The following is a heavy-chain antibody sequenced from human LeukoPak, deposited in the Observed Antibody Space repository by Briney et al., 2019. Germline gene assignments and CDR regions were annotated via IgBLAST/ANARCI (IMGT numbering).Heavy chain of an antibody. J-gene: IGHJ3*02. V-gene: IGHV3-30*18. Sequence: PGGSLRLSCAASRFTFSSYAMHWVRQAPGKGLEWVAVISYDGNNRYYADSVKGRFTISRYNSKNTLYLQMNSLRAEDTAVYYCAKVKGEVIGAFDIWGQGTMVTVSS. CDR3: AKVKGEVIGAFDI. D-gene: IGHD3-16*01. CDR1: RFTFSSYA. CDR2: ISYDGNNR.